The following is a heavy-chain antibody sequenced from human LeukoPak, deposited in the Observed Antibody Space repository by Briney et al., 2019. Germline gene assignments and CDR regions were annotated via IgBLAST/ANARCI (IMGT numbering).Heavy chain of an antibody. CDR1: GGSFSGYY. Sequence: SETLSLTCAVYGGSFSGYYWSWIRQPPGKGLEWIGEINHSGSTNYNPSLKSRVTISVDTSKNQFSLKVNSVTAADTAVFYCARHCSTLTCPFDYWGQGALVTVSS. CDR3: ARHCSTLTCPFDY. V-gene: IGHV4-34*01. J-gene: IGHJ4*02. CDR2: INHSGST. D-gene: IGHD2-2*01.